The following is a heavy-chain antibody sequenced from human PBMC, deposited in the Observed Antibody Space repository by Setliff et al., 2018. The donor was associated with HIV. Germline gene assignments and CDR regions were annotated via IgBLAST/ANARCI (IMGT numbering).Heavy chain of an antibody. CDR3: ARSVMTTTNYFDY. CDR2: ISSSGGT. Sequence: PSETLSLTCTVSGGSISSGEYYWSWIRQPPGKGLEWLGYISSSGGTDYNPSLNSRIIISIDMSKNQFSLKLTSVTAADTAVFYCARSVMTTTNYFDYWGPGTLVTV. J-gene: IGHJ4*02. V-gene: IGHV4-30-4*08. D-gene: IGHD4-4*01. CDR1: GGSISSGEYY.